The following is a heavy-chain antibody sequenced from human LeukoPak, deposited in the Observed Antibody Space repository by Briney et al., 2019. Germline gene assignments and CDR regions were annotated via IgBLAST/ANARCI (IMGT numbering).Heavy chain of an antibody. CDR2: IRRDGSVI. J-gene: IGHJ3*01. Sequence: GGSLRLSCAASGFTFTIYWMAWVRQAPGKGLEWVANIRRDGSVIHYVDSVKDRFTISRDNAKNSVYLQMSSLRAEDTALYYCVRDLSPAYGGHYYDAFDFWGQGTMVTVSS. CDR1: GFTFTIYW. CDR3: VRDLSPAYGGHYYDAFDF. V-gene: IGHV3-7*01. D-gene: IGHD4-23*01.